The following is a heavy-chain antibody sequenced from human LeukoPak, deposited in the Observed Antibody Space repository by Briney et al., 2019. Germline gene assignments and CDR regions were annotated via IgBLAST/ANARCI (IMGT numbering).Heavy chain of an antibody. Sequence: GGSLRLSCAASGFTFSSYSMNWVRQAPGKGLEWVSCISSTGSDIYYADPVKGRFTISRDNAKNSLYLQMNSLRAEDTAVYFCARAPVAGVDYWGQGTLVTVSS. CDR2: ISSTGSDI. CDR3: ARAPVAGVDY. V-gene: IGHV3-21*01. D-gene: IGHD6-13*01. CDR1: GFTFSSYS. J-gene: IGHJ4*02.